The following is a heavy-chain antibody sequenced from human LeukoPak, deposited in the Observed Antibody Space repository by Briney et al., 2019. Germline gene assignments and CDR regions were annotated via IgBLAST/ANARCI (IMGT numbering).Heavy chain of an antibody. CDR1: GGTFSSYA. J-gene: IGHJ3*02. Sequence: SVKVSCKASGGTFSSYAISWVRQAPGQGLEWMGRIIPILGIANYAQKFQGRVTITADKSTSTAYMELSSLRSEDTAVYYCARVVVGYAFDIWGQGTMVTVSS. D-gene: IGHD3-22*01. CDR2: IIPILGIA. CDR3: ARVVVGYAFDI. V-gene: IGHV1-69*04.